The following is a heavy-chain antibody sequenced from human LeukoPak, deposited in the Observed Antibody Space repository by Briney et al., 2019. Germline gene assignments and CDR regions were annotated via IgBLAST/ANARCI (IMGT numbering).Heavy chain of an antibody. Sequence: GGSLRLSCAASGFTFSSYTMNWVRQAPGKGLEWVSAISSSSSYIYYADSVKGRITISRHNAKRSLYLQMNSLRAEDTAVYYCARDLGGYGDYGTNFDYWGQGTLVTVSS. V-gene: IGHV3-21*01. CDR1: GFTFSSYT. CDR3: ARDLGGYGDYGTNFDY. D-gene: IGHD4-17*01. J-gene: IGHJ4*02. CDR2: ISSSSSYI.